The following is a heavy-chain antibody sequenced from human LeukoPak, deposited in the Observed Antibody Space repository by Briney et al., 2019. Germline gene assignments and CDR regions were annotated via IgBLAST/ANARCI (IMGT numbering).Heavy chain of an antibody. CDR3: ASSTTDYYDSSGFPFDY. Sequence: GESLKISCKGSGYSSTSYWIGWVRQMPGKGLEWMGIIYPGDSDTRYSPSFQGQVTISADKSISTAYLQWSSPKASDTAMYYCASSTTDYYDSSGFPFDYWGQGTLVTVSS. D-gene: IGHD3-22*01. J-gene: IGHJ4*02. CDR2: IYPGDSDT. CDR1: GYSSTSYW. V-gene: IGHV5-51*01.